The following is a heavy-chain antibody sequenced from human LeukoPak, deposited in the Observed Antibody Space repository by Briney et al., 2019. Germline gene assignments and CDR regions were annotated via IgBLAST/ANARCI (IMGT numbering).Heavy chain of an antibody. J-gene: IGHJ6*02. D-gene: IGHD3-3*01. V-gene: IGHV1-18*01. Sequence: ASVKVSCKASGYTFTSYGISWVRQAPGQGLEWMGWISAYNGNTNYAQKLQGRVTMTTDTSTSTAYMELRSLISDDTAVYYCARDTKGDITIFGVVIGDTYYYGMDVWGQGTTVTVSS. CDR2: ISAYNGNT. CDR3: ARDTKGDITIFGVVIGDTYYYGMDV. CDR1: GYTFTSYG.